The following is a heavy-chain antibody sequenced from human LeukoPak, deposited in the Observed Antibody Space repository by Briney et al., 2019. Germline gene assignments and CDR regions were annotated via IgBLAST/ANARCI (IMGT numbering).Heavy chain of an antibody. CDR3: ARANGSSWYRYFDL. CDR1: GGSISSYY. J-gene: IGHJ2*01. CDR2: IYYSGST. Sequence: SETLSLTCTVSGGSISSYYWSWIRQPPGKGLEWIGYIYYSGSTNYNPSLKSRVTISVDTSKNQFSLKLSSVTAADTAVYYCARANGSSWYRYFDLWGRGTLVTVSS. V-gene: IGHV4-59*01. D-gene: IGHD6-13*01.